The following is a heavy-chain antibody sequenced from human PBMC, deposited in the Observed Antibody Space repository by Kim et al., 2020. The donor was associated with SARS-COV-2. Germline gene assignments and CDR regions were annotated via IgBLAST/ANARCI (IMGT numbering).Heavy chain of an antibody. D-gene: IGHD6-13*01. CDR3: ARAELVAAAGPGDY. CDR2: INAGNGNT. CDR1: GYTFTSYA. J-gene: IGHJ4*02. V-gene: IGHV1-3*01. Sequence: ASVKVSCKASGYTFTSYAMHWVRQAPGQRLEWMGWINAGNGNTKYSQKFQGRVTITRDTSASTAYMELSSLRSEDTAVYYCARAELVAAAGPGDYWGQGTLVTVSS.